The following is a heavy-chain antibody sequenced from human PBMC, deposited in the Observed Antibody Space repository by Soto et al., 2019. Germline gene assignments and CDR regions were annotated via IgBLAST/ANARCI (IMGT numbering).Heavy chain of an antibody. Sequence: SLKLSCKASGGTLSSDAISRGPQAPGQGLEWMGGIIPIFGTANYAQKFQGRVTIPADKSTSPAYMELSSLRSEDTAVYYCAREGRVRIVAHDSYWFDPWGQGTLVTVSS. D-gene: IGHD1-26*01. J-gene: IGHJ5*02. CDR1: GGTLSSDA. V-gene: IGHV1-69*06. CDR2: IIPIFGTA. CDR3: AREGRVRIVAHDSYWFDP.